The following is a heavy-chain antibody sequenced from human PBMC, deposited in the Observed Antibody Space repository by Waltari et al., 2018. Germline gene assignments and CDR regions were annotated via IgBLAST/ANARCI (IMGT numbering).Heavy chain of an antibody. D-gene: IGHD2-15*01. J-gene: IGHJ4*02. CDR1: GFTFSGSA. V-gene: IGHV3-73*01. CDR2: ISNKANSDAT. CDR3: TSGYCSGGSCYGY. Sequence: EVQLVESGAGLVQPGGSLHRSCAASGFTFSGSALHWVRPASGKGLEWVGRISNKANSDATAYAASVKGRFTISRDDSKNTAYLQMNSLKTEDTAVYYCTSGYCSGGSCYGYWGQGTLVTVSS.